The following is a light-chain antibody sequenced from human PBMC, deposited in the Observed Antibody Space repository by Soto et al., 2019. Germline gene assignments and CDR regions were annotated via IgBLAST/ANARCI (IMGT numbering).Light chain of an antibody. V-gene: IGKV1-33*01. CDR1: QDISNY. CDR3: QYRSNWSPGT. CDR2: DAS. Sequence: DIQMTQSPSSLSASVGDRVAITCQASQDISNYLNWYQQKPGKAPKLLIYDASNLETGVPPRFSGSGSGTDFTLTISSREPEDVAVYNCQYRSNWSPGTFGQGTRLEI. J-gene: IGKJ5*01.